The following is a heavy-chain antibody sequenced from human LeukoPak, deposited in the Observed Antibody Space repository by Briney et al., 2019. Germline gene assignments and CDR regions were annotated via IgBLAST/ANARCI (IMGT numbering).Heavy chain of an antibody. J-gene: IGHJ6*02. CDR3: VRHNHMDV. CDR2: INLSGGST. V-gene: IGHV1-46*01. CDR1: GYTFTTYS. Sequence: GASVNVSCKASGYTFTTYSMHWVRQAPGQGLEWMAIINLSGGSTDYTQKFQGRVTMTRDTSTSTVYMELSSLRSEDTAVYYCVRHNHMDVWGQGTTVTVCS.